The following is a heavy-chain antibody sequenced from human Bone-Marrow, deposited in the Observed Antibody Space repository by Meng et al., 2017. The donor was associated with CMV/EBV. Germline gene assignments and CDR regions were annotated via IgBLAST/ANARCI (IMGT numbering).Heavy chain of an antibody. CDR1: GFTFSRYA. J-gene: IGHJ4*02. Sequence: GESLKISCAASGFTFSRYAMSWVRQAPGKGLEWVSGISGRGDSTSDADSVKGRFTISRDNSKNTLYLQMNSLRAEDTAVYYCAKRPGGSADYWGQGTLVTVSS. CDR2: ISGRGDST. V-gene: IGHV3-23*01. D-gene: IGHD3-10*01. CDR3: AKRPGGSADY.